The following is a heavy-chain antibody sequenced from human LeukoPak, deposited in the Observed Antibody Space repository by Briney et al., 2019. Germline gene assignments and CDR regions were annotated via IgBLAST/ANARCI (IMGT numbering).Heavy chain of an antibody. CDR2: ISSSSSYI. D-gene: IGHD2-2*02. J-gene: IGHJ3*02. CDR1: GFTFSSYS. CDR3: ARAGCSSTSWYRPPNDAFDI. V-gene: IGHV3-21*01. Sequence: GGSLRLSCAASGFTFSSYSMNWVRQAPGKGLEWVSSISSSSSYIYYADSVKGRFTISRDNAKNSLYLQMNSLRAEDTAVYYCARAGCSSTSWYRPPNDAFDIWGQGTMVTVSS.